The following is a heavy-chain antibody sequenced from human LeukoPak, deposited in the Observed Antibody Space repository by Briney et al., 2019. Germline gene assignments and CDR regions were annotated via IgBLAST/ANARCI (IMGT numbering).Heavy chain of an antibody. CDR2: IKRDGSEK. D-gene: IGHD4-17*01. V-gene: IGHV3-7*04. J-gene: IGHJ4*02. CDR1: GFTFSSYW. CDR3: ARGYGDSIHFDY. Sequence: QPGGSLRLSCAASGFTFSSYWMSWVGQAPGKGLEWVANIKRDGSEKYYVDSVKGRYTISRDNAKNSLYLQMNSLRAEEAAVYYCARGYGDSIHFDYWGQGTLVTVSS.